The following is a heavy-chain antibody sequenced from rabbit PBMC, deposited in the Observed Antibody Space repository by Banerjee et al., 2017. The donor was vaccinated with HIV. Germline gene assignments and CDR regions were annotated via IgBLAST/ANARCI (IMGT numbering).Heavy chain of an antibody. CDR1: GFSFSSYYD. J-gene: IGHJ3*01. V-gene: IGHV1S40*01. CDR3: ARGVNAYHTRLDL. Sequence: QSLEESGGDLVKPGASLTLTCTASGFSFSSYYDMSWVRQAPGKGLEWIGYIYTGDSSTWYASWAKGRFTVSKTSSTTVTLQMTSLTAADTATYFCARGVNAYHTRLDLWGPGTLVTVS. D-gene: IGHD6-1*01. CDR2: IYTGDSST.